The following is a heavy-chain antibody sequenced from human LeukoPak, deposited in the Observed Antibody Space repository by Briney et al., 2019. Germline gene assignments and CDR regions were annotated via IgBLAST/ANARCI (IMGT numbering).Heavy chain of an antibody. CDR3: ARDLSPTIFGVVILDY. J-gene: IGHJ4*02. Sequence: GGSLRLSCAASGFTFSNDWMSWVRQAPGKGLEWVANIKQDGSEKYYVDSVKGRFTISRDNAKNSLYLQMNSLRAEDTAVYYCARDLSPTIFGVVILDYWGQGTLVTVSS. CDR2: IKQDGSEK. D-gene: IGHD3-3*01. V-gene: IGHV3-7*01. CDR1: GFTFSNDW.